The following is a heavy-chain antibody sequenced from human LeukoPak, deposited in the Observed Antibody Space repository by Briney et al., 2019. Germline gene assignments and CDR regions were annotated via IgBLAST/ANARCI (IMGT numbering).Heavy chain of an antibody. Sequence: GGSLRLSCATSGFTFSSYSMNWVRQAPGKGLEWVSSISSSSSYIYYADSVKGRFTISRDNAKNSLYLQMNSLRAEDTAVYYCARDGGGTGSWDYWGQGTLVTVSS. CDR1: GFTFSSYS. CDR2: ISSSSSYI. J-gene: IGHJ4*02. CDR3: ARDGGGTGSWDY. V-gene: IGHV3-21*01. D-gene: IGHD3-10*01.